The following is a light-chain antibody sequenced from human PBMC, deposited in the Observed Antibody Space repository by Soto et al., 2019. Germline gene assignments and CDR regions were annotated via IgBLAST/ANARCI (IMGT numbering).Light chain of an antibody. CDR1: QSVSAY. Sequence: EIVMTQSPATLSVSPGERVTLSCRASQSVSAYLAWYLQKPGQAPRLLIYGASTRATGIPAMFSGSGSGTEFTLTISSLQSEDSAVYHCQQYSDWPLVTFGGGTKVEI. CDR3: QQYSDWPLVT. J-gene: IGKJ4*01. CDR2: GAS. V-gene: IGKV3-15*01.